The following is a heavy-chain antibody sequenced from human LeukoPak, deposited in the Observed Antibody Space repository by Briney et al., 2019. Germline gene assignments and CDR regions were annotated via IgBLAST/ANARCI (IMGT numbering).Heavy chain of an antibody. CDR2: IIPIFGTA. CDR1: GYTFTDYY. V-gene: IGHV1-69*13. CDR3: ARDHTDCGGDCYRALDI. Sequence: EASVKVSCKASGYTFTDYYLHWVRQAPGQGLEWMGGIIPIFGTANYAQKFQGRVTITADESTSTAYMELSSLRSEDTAVYYCARDHTDCGGDCYRALDIWGQGTMVTVSS. J-gene: IGHJ3*02. D-gene: IGHD2-21*02.